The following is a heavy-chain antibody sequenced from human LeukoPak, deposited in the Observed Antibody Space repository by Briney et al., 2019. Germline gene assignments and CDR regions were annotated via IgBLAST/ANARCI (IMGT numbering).Heavy chain of an antibody. Sequence: GRSLRLSCAASGFTFSSYAMHWVRQAPGKGLEWVAVISYDGSNKDYADSVKGRFTISRDNSKNTLYLQVNSLRAEDTAVYYCAKSSYYYGSRSCPQIWGQGIMVTVSS. CDR2: ISYDGSNK. D-gene: IGHD3-10*01. CDR3: AKSSYYYGSRSCPQI. CDR1: GFTFSSYA. V-gene: IGHV3-30*04. J-gene: IGHJ3*02.